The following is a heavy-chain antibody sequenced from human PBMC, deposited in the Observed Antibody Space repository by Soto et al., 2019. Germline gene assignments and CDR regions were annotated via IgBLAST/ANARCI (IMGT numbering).Heavy chain of an antibody. J-gene: IGHJ6*02. V-gene: IGHV1-18*01. CDR1: GYTFARYG. CDR3: AREGFCSSGSCALYSHDYFGMDV. D-gene: IGHD2-15*01. Sequence: VQLVQSGAEVMKPGASVKVSCKASGYTFARYGISWVRQAPGQGLEWMGWISTYNSNTNYARKFQGRVSLTTDTPTNTAYMELRSLTPDDTALYYCAREGFCSSGSCALYSHDYFGMDVWGQGTTVTVSS. CDR2: ISTYNSNT.